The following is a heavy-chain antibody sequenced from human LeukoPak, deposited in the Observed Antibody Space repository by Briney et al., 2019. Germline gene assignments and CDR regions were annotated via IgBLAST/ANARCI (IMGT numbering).Heavy chain of an antibody. V-gene: IGHV1-69*05. CDR1: GGTFSSYA. CDR2: IIPIFGTA. Sequence: SVKVSCKASGGTFSSYAISWVRQAPGQGLEWMGGIIPIFGTANYAQKFQGRVTITTDESTSTAYMELSSLKTEDTAVYYCTSQDGDAYNSRWYYFDYWGQGTLVTVSS. J-gene: IGHJ4*02. D-gene: IGHD5-24*01. CDR3: TSQDGDAYNSRWYYFDY.